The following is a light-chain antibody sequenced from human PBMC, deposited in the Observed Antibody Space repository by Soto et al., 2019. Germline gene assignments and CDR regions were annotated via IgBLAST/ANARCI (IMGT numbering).Light chain of an antibody. CDR2: AAA. Sequence: AIRMTQSPSSFSASTGDRVTITCRASQGISSYLAWYQQKVGKAPKLLIYAAATLQSGAPSRFSGSGSGTDFTLTSRRRQSEDFATYSCQQYFSYPYTFGQGTKLEI. CDR3: QQYFSYPYT. V-gene: IGKV1-8*01. CDR1: QGISSY. J-gene: IGKJ2*01.